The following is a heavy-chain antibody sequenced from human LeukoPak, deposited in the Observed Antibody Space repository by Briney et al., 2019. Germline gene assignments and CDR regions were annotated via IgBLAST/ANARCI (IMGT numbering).Heavy chain of an antibody. CDR1: GFTVSSSY. CDR2: TYSSGNT. Sequence: GGSLRLSCAASGFTVSSSYMNWVRQAPGKGLEWVSVTYSSGNTYYADSVKGRFTVSRDNSKNTLYLQMNSLRPDDTAVYYCARGVEPLAANTLAYWGQGTLVTVSS. J-gene: IGHJ4*02. V-gene: IGHV3-53*01. D-gene: IGHD1-14*01. CDR3: ARGVEPLAANTLAY.